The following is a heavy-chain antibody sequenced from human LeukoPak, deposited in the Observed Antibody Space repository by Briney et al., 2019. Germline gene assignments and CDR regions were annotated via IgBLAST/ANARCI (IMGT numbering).Heavy chain of an antibody. D-gene: IGHD6-6*01. CDR1: GFTLSSSW. CDR2: IFGSGGST. J-gene: IGHJ4*02. V-gene: IGHV3-23*01. Sequence: PGGSLRLSCAASGFTLSSSWMHWVRQAPGEGLEWVSPIFGSGGSTYYADSPRGRYSLSRDKSKNTRCLQTNSLRAEDTAVYYCARGYSSSSWSLFDYWGQGTLVTVSS. CDR3: ARGYSSSSWSLFDY.